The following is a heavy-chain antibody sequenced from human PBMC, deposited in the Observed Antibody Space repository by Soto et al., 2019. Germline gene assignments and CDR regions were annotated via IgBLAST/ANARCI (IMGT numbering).Heavy chain of an antibody. V-gene: IGHV4-59*01. CDR3: ARARLSRSWWFDP. Sequence: QVQLQESGPGLVKPSETLSLTCTVSGGSISSYYWSWIRQPPGKGLEWIGYIYYSGSTNYNPSLTSRVTISVDPSKNQFSLKLSSVTAADTAVYYCARARLSRSWWFDPWGQGTLVTVSS. CDR1: GGSISSYY. J-gene: IGHJ5*02. CDR2: IYYSGST. D-gene: IGHD3-10*01.